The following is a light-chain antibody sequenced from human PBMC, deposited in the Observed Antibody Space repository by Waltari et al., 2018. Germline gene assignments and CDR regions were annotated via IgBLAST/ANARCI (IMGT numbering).Light chain of an antibody. CDR3: GTWESSLSPYVV. CDR1: NIGSNY. V-gene: IGLV1-51*01. CDR2: DNN. Sequence: NIGSNYVYWYQHLPGTAPKLLISDNNKRPSGIPDRFSGSKSGASATLGITGLQTGDEADYYCGTWESSLSPYVVFGGGTKLTVL. J-gene: IGLJ2*01.